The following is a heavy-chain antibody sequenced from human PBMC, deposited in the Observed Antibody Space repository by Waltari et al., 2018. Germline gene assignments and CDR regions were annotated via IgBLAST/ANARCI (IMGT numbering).Heavy chain of an antibody. J-gene: IGHJ4*02. D-gene: IGHD6-19*01. CDR3: ARHEYCSGWYD. V-gene: IGHV4-39*01. Sequence: QLQLQESGPGLVKPSETLSLTCTVSGGSISSSSDYWGWIRQPPGKGLGWIGSIYYSGSTDDNPSLKRRVTISVDTSKSQFALKLSSVTAADTAVYYCARHEYCSGWYDWGQGTLVTVSS. CDR2: IYYSGST. CDR1: GGSISSSSDY.